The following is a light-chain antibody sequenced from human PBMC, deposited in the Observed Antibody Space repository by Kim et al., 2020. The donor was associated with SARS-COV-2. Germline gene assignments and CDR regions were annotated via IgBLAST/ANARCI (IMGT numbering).Light chain of an antibody. V-gene: IGKV3-20*01. CDR3: QQYASPPIT. CDR1: HSVGRNL. CDR2: AAS. Sequence: PGERATLSCRASHSVGRNLLAWFQQRPGQAPRLVMYAASTRVTGIPVRFSGSGSGTDFTLTISRLEPEDFAVYYCQQYASPPITFGQGTRLEIK. J-gene: IGKJ5*01.